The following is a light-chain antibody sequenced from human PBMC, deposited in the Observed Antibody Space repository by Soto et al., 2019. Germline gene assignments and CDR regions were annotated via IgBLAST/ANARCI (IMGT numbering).Light chain of an antibody. Sequence: EVVLTQSPATLSLSPGERATLSCRASQSVGSYLAWYQQKPAQAPRLLIYDASNRATGIPARFSGSGSGTDFTLTISSLEPEDFAVYYCQQCNYWPRTFGQGTKVDSK. CDR3: QQCNYWPRT. CDR1: QSVGSY. CDR2: DAS. V-gene: IGKV3-11*01. J-gene: IGKJ1*01.